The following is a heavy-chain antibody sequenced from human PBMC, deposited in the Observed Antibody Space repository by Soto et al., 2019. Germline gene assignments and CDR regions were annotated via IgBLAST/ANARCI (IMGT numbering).Heavy chain of an antibody. D-gene: IGHD4-17*01. Sequence: QVQLVESGGGVVQPGRSLRLSCVDSGFTFGNYGMHWVRQAPGKGLEWVATISYDGTNKYYVDSVQGRFTISKDNSKNTLYLEMNSLRPEDTAVYYCARWGDYPDYWGRGTLVTVSS. V-gene: IGHV3-30*03. CDR3: ARWGDYPDY. CDR1: GFTFGNYG. J-gene: IGHJ4*02. CDR2: ISYDGTNK.